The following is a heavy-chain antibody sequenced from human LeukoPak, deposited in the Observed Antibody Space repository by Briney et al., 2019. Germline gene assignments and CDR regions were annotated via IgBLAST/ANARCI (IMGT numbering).Heavy chain of an antibody. J-gene: IGHJ4*02. Sequence: GGSLRLSCAASGFTVSSNYMSWVRQAPGKGLEWVSVIYSGGSTYCADSVKGRFTISRDNSKNTLYLQMNSLRAEDTAVYYCARGGKWERHIDYWGQGTLVTVSS. CDR2: IYSGGST. CDR1: GFTVSSNY. CDR3: ARGGKWERHIDY. D-gene: IGHD1-26*01. V-gene: IGHV3-66*02.